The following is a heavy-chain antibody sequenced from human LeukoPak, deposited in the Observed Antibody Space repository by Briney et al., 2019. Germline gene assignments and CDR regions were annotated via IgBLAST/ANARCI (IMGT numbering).Heavy chain of an antibody. Sequence: GGSLRLSCAASGFTFSSYSMNWVRQAPGKGLEWVSSISSSSSYIYYADSVKGRFTISRDNAKNSLYLQMNSLRAEDTAVYYCARDGPVGIVVDFVDYWGQGTLVTVSS. D-gene: IGHD3-22*01. V-gene: IGHV3-21*06. CDR1: GFTFSSYS. CDR3: ARDGPVGIVVDFVDY. J-gene: IGHJ4*02. CDR2: ISSSSSYI.